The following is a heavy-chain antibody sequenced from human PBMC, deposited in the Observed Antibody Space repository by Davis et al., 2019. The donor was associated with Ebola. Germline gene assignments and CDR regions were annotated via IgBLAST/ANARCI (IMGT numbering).Heavy chain of an antibody. CDR1: GDSVSSNSAA. CDR2: TYYRSRWYS. V-gene: IGHV6-1*01. CDR3: ARHQNVWYYFDY. J-gene: IGHJ4*03. D-gene: IGHD3-16*01. Sequence: SETLSLTCAISGDSVSSNSAAWNWIRQSPSRGLEWLGRTYYRSRWYSDYAVSVQSRITINPDTSKNQFSLHLNSVTPEDTAVYYCARHQNVWYYFDYWGQGTTVSVSS.